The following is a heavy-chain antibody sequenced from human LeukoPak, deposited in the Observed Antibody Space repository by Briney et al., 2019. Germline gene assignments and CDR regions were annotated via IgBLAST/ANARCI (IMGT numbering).Heavy chain of an antibody. CDR3: ARRRCSRGSCYLDY. CDR2: INPNSGGT. Sequence: GASVKVSCKASGYTFTGYYMHWVRQAPGQGLEWMGWINPNSGGTNYAQKFQGRVTMTRDTSISTAYMELSRLRSDDTAVYYCARRRCSRGSCYLDYWGQGTLVTVSS. D-gene: IGHD2-15*01. CDR1: GYTFTGYY. J-gene: IGHJ4*02. V-gene: IGHV1-2*02.